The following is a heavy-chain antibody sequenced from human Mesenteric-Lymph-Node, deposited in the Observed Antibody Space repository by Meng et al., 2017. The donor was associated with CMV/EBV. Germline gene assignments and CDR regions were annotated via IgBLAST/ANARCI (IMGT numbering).Heavy chain of an antibody. CDR1: GFSLTTSGVA. CDR2: IYWNDDK. J-gene: IGHJ4*02. V-gene: IGHV2-5*01. Sequence: SGPTLVKPTQTLTLTCTFSGFSLTTSGVAVGWIRQPPGKGLEWLALIYWNDDKHYSPSLKSGLTITKDTSKNQVVLTMTNMGPVDTATYYCVHKRSGSASYYYWGQGTLVTVSS. D-gene: IGHD3-10*01. CDR3: VHKRSGSASYYY.